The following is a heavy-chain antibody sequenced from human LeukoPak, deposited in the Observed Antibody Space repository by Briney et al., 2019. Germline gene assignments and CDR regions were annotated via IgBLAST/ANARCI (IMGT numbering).Heavy chain of an antibody. CDR1: GGSISSYY. CDR3: ARAYSSYTPSDY. J-gene: IGHJ4*02. Sequence: SETLSLTFTVSGGSISSYYCSWIRQPPAKGLEWIGYIYYSGSTNYNPSLKSRVTISVDTSKNQFSLKLSSVTAADTAVYYCARAYSSYTPSDYWGQGTLVTVSS. D-gene: IGHD6-6*01. V-gene: IGHV4-59*01. CDR2: IYYSGST.